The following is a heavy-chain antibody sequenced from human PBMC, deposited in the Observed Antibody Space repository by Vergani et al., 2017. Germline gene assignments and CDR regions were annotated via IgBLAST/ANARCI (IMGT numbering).Heavy chain of an antibody. CDR1: GGSISSSSYY. J-gene: IGHJ1*01. D-gene: IGHD6-13*01. CDR3: AGGYSSSWYLRYFQH. V-gene: IGHV4-39*01. Sequence: QLQLQESGPGLVKPSETLSLTCTVSGGSISSSSYYWGWIRQPPGKGLEWIGSIYYSGSTYYNPSLKSRVTISVDTSKNQFSLKLSSVTAADTAVYYCAGGYSSSWYLRYFQHWGQGTLVTVSS. CDR2: IYYSGST.